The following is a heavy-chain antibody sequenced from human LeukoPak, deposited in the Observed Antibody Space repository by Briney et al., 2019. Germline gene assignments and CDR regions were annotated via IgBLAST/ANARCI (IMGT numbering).Heavy chain of an antibody. J-gene: IGHJ4*02. CDR1: GFTFSSYW. Sequence: GGSLRLSCAASGFTFSSYWMHWVRQAPGKGLVWVSRTNSDGSSTNYADSVQGRFTISRDIAKNTLYLQMNSLRAEDTAVYYCARVGGSYGIDHWGQGTLVTVSS. V-gene: IGHV3-74*01. D-gene: IGHD3-10*01. CDR2: TNSDGSST. CDR3: ARVGGSYGIDH.